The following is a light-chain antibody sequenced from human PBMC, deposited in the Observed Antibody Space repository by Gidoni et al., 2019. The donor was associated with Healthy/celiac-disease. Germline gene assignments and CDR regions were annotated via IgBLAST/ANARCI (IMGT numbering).Light chain of an antibody. Sequence: EIVLTQSPATLSLSPGARATLACRASQSVSSYLAWYQQKPGQAPRLLIYYASNRATGIPARFSGSGSGTDFTLTISSLEPEDFAVYYCQQRSNWPPTFGGGTKVEIK. CDR2: YAS. J-gene: IGKJ4*01. V-gene: IGKV3-11*01. CDR3: QQRSNWPPT. CDR1: QSVSSY.